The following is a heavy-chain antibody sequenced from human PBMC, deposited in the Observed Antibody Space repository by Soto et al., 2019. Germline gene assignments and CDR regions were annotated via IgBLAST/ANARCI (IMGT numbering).Heavy chain of an antibody. D-gene: IGHD3-3*01. V-gene: IGHV1-69*13. CDR2: VIPIFGTA. Sequence: GASVKVSCKASGGTFSSYAISWVRQAPGRWLEWMGVVIPIFGTANYAQKFQGRVTITADESTSTAYMELSSLRSEDSAVYYSASATPKLRFLATGWGKGPRVTVSS. CDR3: ASATPKLRFLATG. J-gene: IGHJ4*02. CDR1: GGTFSSYA.